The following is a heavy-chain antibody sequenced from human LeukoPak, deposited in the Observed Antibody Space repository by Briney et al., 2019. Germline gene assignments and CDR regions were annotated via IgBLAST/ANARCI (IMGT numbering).Heavy chain of an antibody. CDR2: MNSPSNT. V-gene: IGHV3-74*01. Sequence: GGTLRLSCAASGFTFSSYWMHWVRQAPGKGLVWISRMNSPSNTLYAGSVKGRFTISRDNAKNTLYLQMNSLRDEDTAVYYCARGLAVGAAFDYWGQGTLVTVSS. CDR3: ARGLAVGAAFDY. J-gene: IGHJ4*02. CDR1: GFTFSSYW. D-gene: IGHD1-26*01.